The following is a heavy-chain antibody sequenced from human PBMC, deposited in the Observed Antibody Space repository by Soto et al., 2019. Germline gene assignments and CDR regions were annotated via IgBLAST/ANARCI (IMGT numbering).Heavy chain of an antibody. D-gene: IGHD4-4*01. J-gene: IGHJ4*02. V-gene: IGHV3-23*01. CDR3: AKPHREGYSTAFFHH. CDR1: EFTFSTYA. CDR2: ISGSGGGT. Sequence: GGSLRLPCAASEFTFSTYAMSWVRQAPGKGLEWVSGISGSGGGTYYADSVKGRFTISRDNSKNTVYLQMNSLRAEDTAAYYCAKPHREGYSTAFFHHWGQGTLVTVSS.